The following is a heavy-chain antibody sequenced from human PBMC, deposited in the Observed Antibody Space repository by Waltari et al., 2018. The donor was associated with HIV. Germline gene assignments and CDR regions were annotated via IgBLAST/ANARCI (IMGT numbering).Heavy chain of an antibody. J-gene: IGHJ3*02. D-gene: IGHD6-19*01. CDR1: GGTFSSYA. CDR3: ARGAGPNSGWSLGTFDI. V-gene: IGHV1-69*12. Sequence: QVQLVQSGADVKKPGSSEKVSCKASGGTFSSYAIHWVRQAPGQGLEWMGRIIPIFDSTDYPQKFQDRVTITADEATNTADMELSSLRSEDTAVYYCARGAGPNSGWSLGTFDIWGQGTKVTVSS. CDR2: IIPIFDST.